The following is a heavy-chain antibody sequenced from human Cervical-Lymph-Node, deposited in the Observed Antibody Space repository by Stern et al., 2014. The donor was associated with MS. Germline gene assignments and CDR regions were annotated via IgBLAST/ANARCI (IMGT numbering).Heavy chain of an antibody. CDR3: TKERKTILGVVLGYFDY. D-gene: IGHD3-3*01. CDR1: GFTLRSYG. V-gene: IGHV3-30*18. Sequence: MQLVESGGGVVQPGRSLRLSCAASGFTLRSYGMHWVRQAPGKGLEWVAVISSDGSNIYYADSVKGRFTISRDSSKNTLYLQMNSLRAEDTAVYFCTKERKTILGVVLGYFDYWGLGTLVTVSS. J-gene: IGHJ4*01. CDR2: ISSDGSNI.